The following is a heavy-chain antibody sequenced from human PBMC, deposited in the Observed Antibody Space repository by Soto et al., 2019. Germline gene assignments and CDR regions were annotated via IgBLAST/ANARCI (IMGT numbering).Heavy chain of an antibody. Sequence: SETLSLTCVVSNFSISSGYYWGWIRQSPGKVLEWIASIYRSGTTSYNPSLKSRVTISVDPSKNQFSLMLTAVTAADTAVYYCARTHSGSYYSVFNYWGRGSLVTSPQ. D-gene: IGHD1-26*01. V-gene: IGHV4-38-2*01. J-gene: IGHJ4*02. CDR2: IYRSGTT. CDR1: NFSISSGYY. CDR3: ARTHSGSYYSVFNY.